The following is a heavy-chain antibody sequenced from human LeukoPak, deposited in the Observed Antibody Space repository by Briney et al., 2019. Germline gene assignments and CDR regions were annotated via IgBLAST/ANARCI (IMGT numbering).Heavy chain of an antibody. D-gene: IGHD5-12*01. CDR1: SGSISSSNYF. V-gene: IGHV3-23*01. CDR3: AKRLDIVATIPGYFDY. Sequence: ETLSLTCTVSSGSISSSNYFWGWIRQPPGKGLEWVSAISGSGGSTYYADSVKGRFTISRDNSKNTLYLQMNSLRAEDTAVYYCAKRLDIVATIPGYFDYWGQGTLVTVSS. CDR2: ISGSGGST. J-gene: IGHJ4*02.